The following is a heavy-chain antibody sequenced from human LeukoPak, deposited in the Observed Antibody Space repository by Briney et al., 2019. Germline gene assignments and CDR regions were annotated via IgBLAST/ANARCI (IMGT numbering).Heavy chain of an antibody. Sequence: PSETLSLTCTVSGGSISSYYWSWIRQPAGKGLECIGRIYISGITSYNPSLKSRVTISVDTSKNQFSLKLSSVTAADTAVYYCARGRRYCSGGSCYSNWFDPWGQGTLVTVSS. CDR1: GGSISSYY. CDR2: IYISGIT. V-gene: IGHV4-4*07. CDR3: ARGRRYCSGGSCYSNWFDP. J-gene: IGHJ5*02. D-gene: IGHD2-15*01.